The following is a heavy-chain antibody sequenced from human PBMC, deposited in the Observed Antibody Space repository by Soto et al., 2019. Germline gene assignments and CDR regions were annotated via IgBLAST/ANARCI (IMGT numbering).Heavy chain of an antibody. CDR1: GYTFTSYG. CDR3: ARESGIAARHATGAFYY. V-gene: IGHV1-18*04. J-gene: IGHJ4*02. D-gene: IGHD6-6*01. CDR2: ISAYNGNT. Sequence: ASVKVSCKASGYTFTSYGISWVRQAPGQGLEWMGWISAYNGNTNYAQKLQGRVTMTTDTSTSTAYMELSSLRSEDTAVYYCARESGIAARHATGAFYYCGQGTLVTVSS.